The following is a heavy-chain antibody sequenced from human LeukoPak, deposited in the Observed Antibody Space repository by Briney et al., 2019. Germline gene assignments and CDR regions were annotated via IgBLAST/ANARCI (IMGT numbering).Heavy chain of an antibody. J-gene: IGHJ4*02. CDR1: GFTFSSYA. D-gene: IGHD1-7*01. Sequence: GGSLRFSCAASGFTFSSYAMSWVRQAPGKGLEWGSDISGSAGSTYYADSVKGRFTISRDNSKNALYLQMNSLRADDTAVYYCAKELTGTTGFDYWGQGTLVTVSS. CDR2: ISGSAGST. V-gene: IGHV3-23*01. CDR3: AKELTGTTGFDY.